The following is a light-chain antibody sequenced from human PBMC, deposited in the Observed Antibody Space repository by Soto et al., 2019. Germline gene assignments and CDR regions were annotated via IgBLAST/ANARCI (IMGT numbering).Light chain of an antibody. J-gene: IGLJ2*01. V-gene: IGLV1-44*01. CDR2: SNN. CDR1: SSNIGSNT. CDR3: VAWDDSLNGYVV. Sequence: QSVLTQPPSASGTPGQRVTISCSGNSSNIGSNTVNWYQQLPGTAPKLVIYSNNQRPSGVPDRFSGSKSVTSASLAISGLQSEDEADYYCVAWDDSLNGYVVFGGGTKVTVL.